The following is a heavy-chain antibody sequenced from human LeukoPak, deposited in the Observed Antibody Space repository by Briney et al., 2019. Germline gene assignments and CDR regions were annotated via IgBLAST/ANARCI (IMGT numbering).Heavy chain of an antibody. CDR2: IYYSGST. CDR3: ARQDKNYYEIDY. Sequence: SETLSLTCTVSDGSISSSSYYWGWIRQPPGKGLEWIGSIYYSGSTYYNPSLKSRVTISVDTSKNQFSLKLSSVTAADTAVYYCARQDKNYYEIDYWGQGTLVTVSS. D-gene: IGHD3-22*01. CDR1: DGSISSSSYY. V-gene: IGHV4-39*01. J-gene: IGHJ4*02.